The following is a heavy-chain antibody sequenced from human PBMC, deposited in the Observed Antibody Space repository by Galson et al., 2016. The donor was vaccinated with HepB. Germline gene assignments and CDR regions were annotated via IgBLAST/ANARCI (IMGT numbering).Heavy chain of an antibody. CDR3: ARDGSSTSSSDDYFDY. V-gene: IGHV3-30-3*01. CDR1: GFIFSSYA. Sequence: SLRLSCAASGFIFSSYAMHWVRQAPGKGLEWVAVISYDGSNKYYADSVKGRFTVSRDNSKNTLYLQMNSLRAEDTAVYYCARDGSSTSSSDDYFDYWGQGTLVTVSS. D-gene: IGHD6-6*01. J-gene: IGHJ4*02. CDR2: ISYDGSNK.